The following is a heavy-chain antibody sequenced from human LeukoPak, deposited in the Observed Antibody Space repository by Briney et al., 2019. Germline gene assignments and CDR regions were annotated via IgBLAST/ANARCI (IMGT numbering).Heavy chain of an antibody. Sequence: GGSLRLSCAASGFTFSSYAMHWVRQAPGKGLEWVALISYDGSNKYYADSVKGRFTISRDNAKNSLYLQMNSLRAEDTAVYYCARTRRLGYCSGGSCYSFDPWGQGTLVTVSS. CDR2: ISYDGSNK. CDR1: GFTFSSYA. CDR3: ARTRRLGYCSGGSCYSFDP. J-gene: IGHJ5*02. D-gene: IGHD2-15*01. V-gene: IGHV3-30*04.